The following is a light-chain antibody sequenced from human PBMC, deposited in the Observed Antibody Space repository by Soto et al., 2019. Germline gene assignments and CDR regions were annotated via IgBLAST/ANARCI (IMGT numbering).Light chain of an antibody. CDR2: RVS. V-gene: IGKV1-5*03. CDR1: QSIDTA. Sequence: DIQMTQSPSTLSASVGDRVTITCRASQSIDTALAWYQQKPGKAPNLLIYRVSNLESGVPSRFSGSGSGTEFTLAISSLQPDDFATYYCQQYGRFLTFGQGTKLEIK. J-gene: IGKJ2*01. CDR3: QQYGRFLT.